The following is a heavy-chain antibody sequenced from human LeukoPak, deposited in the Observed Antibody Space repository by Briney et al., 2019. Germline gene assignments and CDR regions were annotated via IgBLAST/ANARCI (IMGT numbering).Heavy chain of an antibody. CDR3: ARDLSKLDY. D-gene: IGHD4-11*01. CDR2: ISPYNGKT. V-gene: IGHV1-18*01. CDR1: GYTFTSYG. Sequence: GASVKVSCKASGYTFTSYGISWVRQAPGKGLEWMARISPYNGKTLYAEKYQGRVTLTTETSTDTAFMELTSLTSDDTAVYYCARDLSKLDYWGQGTLVSVSS. J-gene: IGHJ4*02.